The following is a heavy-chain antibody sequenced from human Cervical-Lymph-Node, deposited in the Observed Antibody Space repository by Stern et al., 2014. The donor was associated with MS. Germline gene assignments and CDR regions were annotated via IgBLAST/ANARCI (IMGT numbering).Heavy chain of an antibody. D-gene: IGHD3-10*01. CDR3: ARDQRHYGSGHYAFDI. V-gene: IGHV1-69*01. CDR2: IIPLIGIA. J-gene: IGHJ3*02. Sequence: VHLVESGAEVKKPGSSVKVSCKASGGTFSSYAFSWVRQAPGQGLEWLGGIIPLIGIANYAQQFQGRVTVTADDSIKTVYMEVSSLRSEDAAVYYCARDQRHYGSGHYAFDIWGQGTMVTVSS. CDR1: GGTFSSYA.